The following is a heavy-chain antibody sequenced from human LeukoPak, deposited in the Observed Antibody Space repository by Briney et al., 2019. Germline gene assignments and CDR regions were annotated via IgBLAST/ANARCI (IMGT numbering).Heavy chain of an antibody. D-gene: IGHD6-13*01. Sequence: PSETLSLTCTVSGGSISSHYWSWIRQPPGKGLEWIGHIYYSGSTNYNPPLKSRVTISVDTSKNQFSLKLSSVTAADTAVYYCARVIAAAGVSFYYYYYYMDVWGKGTTVTVSS. J-gene: IGHJ6*03. CDR3: ARVIAAAGVSFYYYYYYMDV. CDR2: IYYSGST. CDR1: GGSISSHY. V-gene: IGHV4-59*11.